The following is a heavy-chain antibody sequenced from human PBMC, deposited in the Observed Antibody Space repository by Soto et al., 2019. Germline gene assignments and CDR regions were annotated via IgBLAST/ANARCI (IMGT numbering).Heavy chain of an antibody. CDR3: AKDKGTIGYCSSTSCLSSNWFDP. CDR2: ISGSGGST. J-gene: IGHJ5*02. D-gene: IGHD2-2*01. CDR1: GFTFSSYA. Sequence: GGSLRLSCAASGFTFSSYAMSWVRQAPGKGLEWVSAISGSGGSTYYADSVKGRFTISRDNSKNTLYLQMNSLRAEDTAVYYCAKDKGTIGYCSSTSCLSSNWFDPWGQGTLVTVSS. V-gene: IGHV3-23*01.